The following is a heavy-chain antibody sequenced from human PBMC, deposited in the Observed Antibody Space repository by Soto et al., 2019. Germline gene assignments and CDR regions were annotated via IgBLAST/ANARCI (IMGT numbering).Heavy chain of an antibody. CDR3: ARNYDILTGFVDY. V-gene: IGHV1-69*02. J-gene: IGHJ4*02. CDR2: IIPILGIA. D-gene: IGHD3-9*01. Sequence: QVQLVQSGAEVKKPGSSVKVSCKASGGTFSSYTISWVRQAPGQGLEWMGRIIPILGIANYAQKFQGRVTITADKSTSTAYMELSSLRSEDTAVYYCARNYDILTGFVDYWGQGTLVTVSS. CDR1: GGTFSSYT.